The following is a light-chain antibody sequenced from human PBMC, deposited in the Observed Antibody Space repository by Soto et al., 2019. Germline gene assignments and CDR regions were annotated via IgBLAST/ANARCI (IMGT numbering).Light chain of an antibody. CDR1: NNDVGGYNF. V-gene: IGLV2-23*01. CDR2: EAN. CDR3: CSYAGSNNVV. J-gene: IGLJ2*01. Sequence: QSVLTQPASVSGSPGQSITISCTGTNNDVGGYNFVSWYQQDPGKAPKLLIYEANKRPSGVSSRFSGSKSGNTASLTISGLQAEDEADYYCCSYAGSNNVVFGGGTQLTVL.